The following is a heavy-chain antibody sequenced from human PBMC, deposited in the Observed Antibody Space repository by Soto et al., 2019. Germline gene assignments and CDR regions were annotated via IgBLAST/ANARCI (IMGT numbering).Heavy chain of an antibody. V-gene: IGHV4-59*12. CDR3: ARRWGRTFDY. Sequence: PSETLSLTCSVSGGSISSYDWSWIRQPPGKGLEWIGYIYYSGSTNYNPSLKSRVTISVDTSKNQFSLKLSSVTAADTAVYYCARRWGRTFDYWGQGTLVTVSS. CDR2: IYYSGST. CDR1: GGSISSYD. J-gene: IGHJ4*02. D-gene: IGHD7-27*01.